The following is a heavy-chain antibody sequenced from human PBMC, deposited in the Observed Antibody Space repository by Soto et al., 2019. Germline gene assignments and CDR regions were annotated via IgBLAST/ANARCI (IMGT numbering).Heavy chain of an antibody. J-gene: IGHJ4*02. V-gene: IGHV1-2*02. CDR1: GYTFTGYY. CDR2: INPNSGGT. CDR3: AGNWNDGDDYFDY. Sequence: QVQLVQSGAEVKKPGASVKVSCKASGYTFTGYYMHWVRQAPGQGFEWMGWINPNSGGTNYAQKFQGRVTMTRDTSISSVYMELSRLRSDDTAVYYCAGNWNDGDDYFDYWGQGTLVTVSS. D-gene: IGHD1-1*01.